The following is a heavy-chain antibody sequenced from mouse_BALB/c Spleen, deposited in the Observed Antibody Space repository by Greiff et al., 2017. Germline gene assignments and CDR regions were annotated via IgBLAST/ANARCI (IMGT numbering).Heavy chain of an antibody. J-gene: IGHJ3*01. Sequence: QVQLKQSGAELVRPGASVTLSCKASGYTFTDYEMHWVKQTPVHGLEWIGAIDPETGGTAYNQKFKGKATLTADKSSSTAYMELRSLTSEDSAVYYCTRWSGRAYWGQGTLVTVSA. CDR1: GYTFTDYE. CDR3: TRWSGRAY. V-gene: IGHV1-15*01. CDR2: IDPETGGT. D-gene: IGHD4-1*01.